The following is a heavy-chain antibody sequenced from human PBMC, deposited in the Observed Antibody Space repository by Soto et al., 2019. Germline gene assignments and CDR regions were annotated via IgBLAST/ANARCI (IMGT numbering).Heavy chain of an antibody. Sequence: LRLSCAASGFTFSNYGMHWVRQAPGKGLEWVAFIWYDGGNKYYAESVKGRFTISRDNSKNTLYLQMNSLRAEDTAVYYCARDGDVNTGFGKDYWGQGTLVTVSS. J-gene: IGHJ4*02. CDR2: IWYDGGNK. V-gene: IGHV3-33*01. CDR1: GFTFSNYG. CDR3: ARDGDVNTGFGKDY. D-gene: IGHD3-16*01.